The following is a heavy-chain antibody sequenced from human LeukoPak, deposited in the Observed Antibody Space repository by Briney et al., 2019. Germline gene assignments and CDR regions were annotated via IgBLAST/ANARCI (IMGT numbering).Heavy chain of an antibody. D-gene: IGHD6-19*01. CDR2: ISYDGSNE. Sequence: GRSLRLSCAASGFTFSSYAMHWVRQAPGKGLEWVAVISYDGSNEYYADSVKGRFTISRDNSKNTLYLQMNSLRAEDTAVYYCARDPGAYSSGWYGVHFDYWGQGTLVTVSS. CDR3: ARDPGAYSSGWYGVHFDY. CDR1: GFTFSSYA. J-gene: IGHJ4*02. V-gene: IGHV3-30-3*01.